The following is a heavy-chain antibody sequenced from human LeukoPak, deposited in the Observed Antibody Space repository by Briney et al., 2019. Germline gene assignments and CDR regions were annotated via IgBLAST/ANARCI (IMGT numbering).Heavy chain of an antibody. CDR1: GHTFTSYD. V-gene: IGHV1-8*03. CDR2: MNPNSGNT. D-gene: IGHD3-3*01. Sequence: ASVKVSCKASGHTFTSYDINWVRQATGQGLEWMGWMNPNSGNTGYAQKFQGRVTITRNTSISTAYMELSSLRSEDTAVYYCARTTYDFWSGYYHFDYWGQGTLVTVSS. CDR3: ARTTYDFWSGYYHFDY. J-gene: IGHJ4*02.